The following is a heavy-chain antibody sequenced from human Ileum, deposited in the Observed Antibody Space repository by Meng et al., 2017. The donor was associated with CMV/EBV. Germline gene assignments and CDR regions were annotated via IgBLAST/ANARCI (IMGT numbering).Heavy chain of an antibody. CDR1: SSNRAA. J-gene: IGHJ4*02. CDR3: ARDTYHDFWSGFSLDY. CDR2: TYYRSEWHN. V-gene: IGHV6-1*01. Sequence: SSNRAAWNWIRQSPSGGLEWLGRTYYRSEWHNDYAASVKSRISIRPDISKNQFSLQLNSVTPEDTAVYFCARDTYHDFWSGFSLDYWGQGTLVTVSS. D-gene: IGHD3-3*01.